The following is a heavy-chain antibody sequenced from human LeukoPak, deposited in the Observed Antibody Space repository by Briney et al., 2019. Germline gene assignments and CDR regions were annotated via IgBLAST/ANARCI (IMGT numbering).Heavy chain of an antibody. J-gene: IGHJ4*02. CDR2: ISSSSSYI. CDR1: GFTFSSYS. V-gene: IGHV3-21*01. D-gene: IGHD2-15*01. CDR3: ARDSTELDIVVVVAATLDY. Sequence: GGSLRLSCAASGFTFSSYSMNWVRQAPGKGLEWVSSISSSSSYIYYADSVKGRFTISRDNAKNSLYLQMNSLRAEDTAVYYCARDSTELDIVVVVAATLDYWGQRTLVTVSS.